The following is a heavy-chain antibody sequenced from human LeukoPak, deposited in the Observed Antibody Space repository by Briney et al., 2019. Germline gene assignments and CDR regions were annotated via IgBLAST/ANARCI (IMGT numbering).Heavy chain of an antibody. CDR2: ISYDGSNK. V-gene: IGHV3-30*18. J-gene: IGHJ4*02. Sequence: GRSLRLSCAASGFTFSGYGMHWVRQAPGKGLEWVAVISYDGSNKYYADSVKGRFTISRDNSKNTLYLQMNSLRAEDTAVYYCAKNSALYGGNSFDYWGQGTLVTVSS. CDR3: AKNSALYGGNSFDY. D-gene: IGHD4-23*01. CDR1: GFTFSGYG.